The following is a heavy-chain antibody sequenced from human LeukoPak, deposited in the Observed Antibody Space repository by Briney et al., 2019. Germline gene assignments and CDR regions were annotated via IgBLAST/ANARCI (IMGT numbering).Heavy chain of an antibody. CDR1: GFSFSSYG. V-gene: IGHV3-33*01. D-gene: IGHD5-18*01. CDR3: ARDQRGFSYSKYYFDY. J-gene: IGHJ4*02. CDR2: IWYDGTNK. Sequence: GGSLRLSCAASGFSFSSYGMHWVREAPGKGLEWVAVIWYDGTNKYYADSVKGRFTISRDNSKNTLYLQMNSLRTEDTAVYYCARDQRGFSYSKYYFDYWGQGTLVTVSS.